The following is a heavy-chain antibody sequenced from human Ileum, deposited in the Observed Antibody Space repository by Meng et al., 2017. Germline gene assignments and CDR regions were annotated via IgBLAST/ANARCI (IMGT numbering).Heavy chain of an antibody. CDR3: ARDHWGSLDY. CDR1: GASVTTSHYQ. V-gene: IGHV4-61*01. Sequence: QLHLQGSGPGLVRPSETLSLICTVSGASVTTSHYQWGWIRQPPGKGLEWIGYASTNYNPSLKSRLTISLDTSKNQVSLKLTSVTAADTAVYYCARDHWGSLDYWGQGILVTVSS. J-gene: IGHJ4*02. CDR2: AST. D-gene: IGHD7-27*01.